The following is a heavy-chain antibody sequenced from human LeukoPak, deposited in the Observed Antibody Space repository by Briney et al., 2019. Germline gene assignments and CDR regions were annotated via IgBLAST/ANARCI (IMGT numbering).Heavy chain of an antibody. CDR2: ISSSSSTI. Sequence: GGSLRLSCAASGFTYNTYSMNWVRQAPGKGLEWVSYISSSSSTIHYADSVKGRFTISRDNSKNTLYLQMNSLRAEDTAVYYCARDEYYDILTGYSPSDYWGQGTLVTVSS. J-gene: IGHJ4*02. CDR3: ARDEYYDILTGYSPSDY. D-gene: IGHD3-9*01. CDR1: GFTYNTYS. V-gene: IGHV3-48*01.